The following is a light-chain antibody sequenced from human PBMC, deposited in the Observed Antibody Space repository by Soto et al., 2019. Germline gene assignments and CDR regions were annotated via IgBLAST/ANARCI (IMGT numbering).Light chain of an antibody. J-gene: IGKJ1*01. V-gene: IGKV1-5*01. Sequence: DIPMTQSPSTLSTSVEDRVTITCRASQSISSWLAWYQQKPGKPPKLLIYDASSLERGVPSRFSGSGSGTEFTLTISSLQPDDFATYYCQQYNSYSWTFGQGTKVDIK. CDR2: DAS. CDR1: QSISSW. CDR3: QQYNSYSWT.